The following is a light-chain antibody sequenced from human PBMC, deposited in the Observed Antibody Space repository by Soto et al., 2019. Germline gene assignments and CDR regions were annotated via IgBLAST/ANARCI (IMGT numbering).Light chain of an antibody. CDR1: QSINSE. Sequence: EIVVTQSPATLSLSPGERAALSCRASQSINSELAWYQQKPGQPPRLLIYGASTRATRVPARFTGSESGSEFTLTISGLQSEDFAVYYCQQGHNWPLTFGQGTRLEI. J-gene: IGKJ2*01. CDR3: QQGHNWPLT. V-gene: IGKV3-15*01. CDR2: GAS.